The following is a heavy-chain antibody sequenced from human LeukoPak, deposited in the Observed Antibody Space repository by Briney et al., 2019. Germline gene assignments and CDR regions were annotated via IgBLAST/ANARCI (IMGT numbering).Heavy chain of an antibody. J-gene: IGHJ4*02. V-gene: IGHV3-23*01. D-gene: IGHD6-25*01. CDR2: ISAAGDRP. CDR3: SKWREGAAASFDC. CDR1: GFSFSNYA. Sequence: GGSLRLSCAASGFSFSNYALTWVRQAPGKGLEWGSTISAAGDRPTYTDSVKGRFIISRDNSKNIMFLQLDSLRAEDTAFYYCSKWREGAAASFDCCGQGTLVAVSS.